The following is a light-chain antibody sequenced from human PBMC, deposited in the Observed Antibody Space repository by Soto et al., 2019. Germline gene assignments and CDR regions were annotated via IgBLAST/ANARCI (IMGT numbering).Light chain of an antibody. CDR2: GAS. Sequence: EIVLTQSPATLSFSPGERATLSCRASQSVNIYLAWYQQKPGQAPRLLFFGASIRATGIPDRFSGSGSGTDFTLTISRLEPEDSAVYHCQQYGSSPTTFGQGTKVDIK. CDR3: QQYGSSPTT. CDR1: QSVNIY. V-gene: IGKV3-20*01. J-gene: IGKJ1*01.